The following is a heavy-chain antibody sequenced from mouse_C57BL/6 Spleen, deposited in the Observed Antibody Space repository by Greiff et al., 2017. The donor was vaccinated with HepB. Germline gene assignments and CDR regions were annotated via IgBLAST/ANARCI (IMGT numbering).Heavy chain of an antibody. CDR2: INPYNGGT. D-gene: IGHD1-1*01. V-gene: IGHV1-19*01. J-gene: IGHJ3*01. Sequence: EVQLQESGPVLVKPGASVKMSCKASGYTFTDYYMHWVKQSHGKSLEWIGVINPYNGGTSYNQKFKGKATLTVDKSSSTAYMELNSLTSEDSAVYYCAKGYYGSSLVAYWGQGTLVTVSA. CDR3: AKGYYGSSLVAY. CDR1: GYTFTDYY.